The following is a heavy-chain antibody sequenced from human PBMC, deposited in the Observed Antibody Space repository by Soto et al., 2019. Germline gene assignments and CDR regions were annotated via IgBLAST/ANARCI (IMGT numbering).Heavy chain of an antibody. V-gene: IGHV3-33*01. D-gene: IGHD3-22*01. CDR3: ARDEDDSSGYYYANWFGP. J-gene: IGHJ5*02. CDR2: IWYDGSNK. Sequence: PGGSLRLSCAASGFTFSSYGMHWVRQAPGKGLEWVAVIWYDGSNKYYADSVKGRFTISRDNSKNTLYLQMNSLRAEDTAVYYCARDEDDSSGYYYANWFGPWGQGTLVTVSS. CDR1: GFTFSSYG.